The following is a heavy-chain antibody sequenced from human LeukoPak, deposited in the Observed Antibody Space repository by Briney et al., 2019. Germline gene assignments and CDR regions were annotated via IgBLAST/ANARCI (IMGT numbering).Heavy chain of an antibody. CDR1: GFTFSSYG. J-gene: IGHJ6*04. CDR3: AELGITMIGGV. D-gene: IGHD3-10*02. Sequence: GGSLRLSCAASGFTFSSYGMNWVRQAPGKGLEWVSYISSSGSTIYYADSVKGRFTISRDNAKNSLYLQMNSMRAEDTAVYYCAELGITMIGGVWGKGTTVTISS. V-gene: IGHV3-48*04. CDR2: ISSSGSTI.